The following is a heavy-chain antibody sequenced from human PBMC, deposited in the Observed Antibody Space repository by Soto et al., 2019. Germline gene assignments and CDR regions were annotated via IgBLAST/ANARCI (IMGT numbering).Heavy chain of an antibody. J-gene: IGHJ4*02. CDR3: ATTDNFAVAWRF. CDR2: INPDGSEI. Sequence: EVQLVESGGGLVQPGGSLRLSCAASGFTFSTYWMSWVRQAPGKGLEWVAKINPDGSEIYHVDSVKGRFTISRDNTKNALYLQMNSLRTDGPAGYYCATTDNFAVAWRFWGQGSLVTVSS. CDR1: GFTFSTYW. V-gene: IGHV3-7*01. D-gene: IGHD6-19*01.